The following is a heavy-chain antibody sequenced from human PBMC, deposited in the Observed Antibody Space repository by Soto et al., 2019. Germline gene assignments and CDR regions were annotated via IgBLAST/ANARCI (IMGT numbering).Heavy chain of an antibody. CDR3: ARGINEIVVHNWFDP. CDR2: IYHSGST. V-gene: IGHV4-4*02. CDR1: GGSISSSNW. Sequence: GPGPIPTSETLSLTCAVSGGSISSSNWWSWVRQPPGKGLEWIGEIYHSGSTNYNPSLKSRVTISVDKSKNQFSLKLSSVTAADTAVYYCARGINEIVVHNWFDPWGQGTLVTVSS. D-gene: IGHD3-22*01. J-gene: IGHJ5*02.